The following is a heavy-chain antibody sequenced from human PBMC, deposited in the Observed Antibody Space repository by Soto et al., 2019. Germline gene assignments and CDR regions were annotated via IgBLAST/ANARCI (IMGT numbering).Heavy chain of an antibody. V-gene: IGHV2-5*02. D-gene: IGHD3-10*01. CDR3: VHSGRRDGFSVLVGGSLDD. CDR2: IFWDDDK. CDR1: GFSLSTSGVG. J-gene: IGHJ4*02. Sequence: QITLKESGPTLVKPTQTLTLTCTFSGFSLSTSGVGVGWIRQTPGKALEWLALIFWDDDKRYSPSLKNRLTSTKATSQDQVVVTMTNMDPVDTATDYCVHSGRRDGFSVLVGGSLDDWGQGTLVTVSS.